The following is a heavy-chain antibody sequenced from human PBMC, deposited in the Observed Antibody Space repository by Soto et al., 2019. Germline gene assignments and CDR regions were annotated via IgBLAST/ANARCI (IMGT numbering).Heavy chain of an antibody. D-gene: IGHD6-13*01. J-gene: IGHJ4*02. CDR2: IYWNDDT. CDR3: AHSTPRISAAPFDY. CDR1: GFSLTTSPVG. Sequence: GSGPTLVNHTQTLTLTCTFSGFSLTTSPVGVNWIRQPPGKALEWLTVIYWNDDTRYRPSLKSRLTITKDTSKNQVVLTMTNMDPVDTATYYCAHSTPRISAAPFDYWGQGTLVTVSS. V-gene: IGHV2-5*01.